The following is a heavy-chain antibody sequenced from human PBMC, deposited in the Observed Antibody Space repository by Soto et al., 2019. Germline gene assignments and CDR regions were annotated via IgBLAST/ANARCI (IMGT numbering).Heavy chain of an antibody. CDR2: IIPIFGTA. J-gene: IGHJ6*02. Sequence: SVKVSCKASGGTFSSYAISWVRQAPGQGLEWMGGIIPIFGTANYAQKFQGRVTITADESTSTAYMELSSLRSEDTAVYYCARPYDFHTGYHYGMDVWGQGTTVTVSS. CDR1: GGTFSSYA. V-gene: IGHV1-69*13. CDR3: ARPYDFHTGYHYGMDV. D-gene: IGHD3-3*01.